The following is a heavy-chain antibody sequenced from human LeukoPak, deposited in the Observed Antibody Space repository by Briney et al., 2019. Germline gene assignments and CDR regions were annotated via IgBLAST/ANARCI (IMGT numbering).Heavy chain of an antibody. D-gene: IGHD2-2*01. CDR3: ARDEYQKQYAFDI. CDR1: GYTFTGYY. Sequence: ASVKVSCKASGYTFTGYYMHLVRQAPGQRLEWIGRIYPNSGGTNYAQKFQGRVTMTRDKCISTASMEMSRLTYDYTAVYYCARDEYQKQYAFDIWGQGTMVTVSS. V-gene: IGHV1-2*06. J-gene: IGHJ3*02. CDR2: IYPNSGGT.